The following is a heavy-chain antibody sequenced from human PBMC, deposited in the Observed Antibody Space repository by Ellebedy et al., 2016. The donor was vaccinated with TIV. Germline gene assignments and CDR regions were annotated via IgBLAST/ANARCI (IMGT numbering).Heavy chain of an antibody. J-gene: IGHJ4*02. CDR1: GGSISSSSYY. CDR2: IYYSGST. D-gene: IGHD5-18*01. V-gene: IGHV4-39*01. CDR3: ARLARIHPKDYFDY. Sequence: MPSETLSLTCTVSGGSISSSSYYWGWLRQPPGKGLEWIGSIYYSGSTYSNPSLKSRVTISVDTSKNQFSLKLSSVTAADTAVYYCARLARIHPKDYFDYWGQGTLVTVSS.